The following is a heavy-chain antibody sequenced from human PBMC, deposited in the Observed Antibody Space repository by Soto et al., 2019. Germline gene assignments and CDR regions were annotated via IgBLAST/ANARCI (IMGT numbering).Heavy chain of an antibody. J-gene: IGHJ5*02. D-gene: IGHD6-13*01. CDR2: FFYSGST. CDR3: ARGLAAAGLFGFGP. V-gene: IGHV4-31*03. CDR1: GGSISSDGSY. Sequence: QVQLQESGPGLVKPSQTLSLTCTVSGGSISSDGSYWSWIRQHPGKGLEWIGCFFYSGSTYYNPSLKSRVTISVDTSKNQFSLKLSSVTAADTAVYYCARGLAAAGLFGFGPWGQGTLVTVSS.